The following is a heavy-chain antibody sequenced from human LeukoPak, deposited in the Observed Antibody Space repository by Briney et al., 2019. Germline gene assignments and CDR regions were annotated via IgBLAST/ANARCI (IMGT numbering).Heavy chain of an antibody. CDR2: IRSKAYGGTT. J-gene: IGHJ6*02. D-gene: IGHD5-18*01. CDR1: GFTFGDDA. CDR3: TRGRIQLWFHSGRDV. V-gene: IGHV3-49*04. Sequence: GRSLRLSCTASGFTFGDDAMSWVRQGPGKGLKWVGFIRSKAYGGTTEYAAYVKGRITISRDDSKSIAYLQMNSLKTEDTAVYYCTRGRIQLWFHSGRDVWGQGTRVTVFS.